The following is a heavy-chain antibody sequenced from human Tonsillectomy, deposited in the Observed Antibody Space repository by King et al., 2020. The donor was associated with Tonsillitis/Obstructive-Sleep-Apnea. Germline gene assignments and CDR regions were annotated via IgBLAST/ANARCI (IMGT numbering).Heavy chain of an antibody. V-gene: IGHV3-21*01. CDR2: ISSSSSYI. Sequence: EEQLVQSGGGLVKPGGSLRLSCAASGFTFSSYSMNWVRQAPGKGLEWVSSISSSSSYIYYADSVKGRFTISRDNAKNSLYLQMNSLRAEDTAVYYCARAIEEDIVVVPAAHPDYWGQGTLVTVSS. CDR1: GFTFSSYS. J-gene: IGHJ4*02. CDR3: ARAIEEDIVVVPAAHPDY. D-gene: IGHD2-2*01.